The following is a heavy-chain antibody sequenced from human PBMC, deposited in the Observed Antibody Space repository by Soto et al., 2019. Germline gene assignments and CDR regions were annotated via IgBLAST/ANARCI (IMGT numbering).Heavy chain of an antibody. Sequence: PSETLSLTCTVSCGSISSYYWSWIRQPPGKGLEWIGYIYYSGSTNYNPSLKSRVTISVDTSKNQFSLKLSSVTAADTAVYYCARVGGSYYYYYGMDVWGQGTTVTVSS. J-gene: IGHJ6*02. V-gene: IGHV4-59*01. CDR2: IYYSGST. D-gene: IGHD1-26*01. CDR3: ARVGGSYYYYYGMDV. CDR1: CGSISSYY.